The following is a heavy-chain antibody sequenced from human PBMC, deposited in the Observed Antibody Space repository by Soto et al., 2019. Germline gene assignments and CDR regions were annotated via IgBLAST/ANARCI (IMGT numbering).Heavy chain of an antibody. Sequence: QVQLVESGGGVVQPGRSLRLSCAASGFTFSSYGMHWVRQAPGKGLEWVAIISYDGSDKYYADSVKGRFTISRDNSKNTLYLQMNSLRAEDTAVYYCAKDRIQLWFALAYWGQGTLVTVSS. CDR2: ISYDGSDK. V-gene: IGHV3-30*18. D-gene: IGHD5-18*01. CDR1: GFTFSSYG. CDR3: AKDRIQLWFALAY. J-gene: IGHJ4*02.